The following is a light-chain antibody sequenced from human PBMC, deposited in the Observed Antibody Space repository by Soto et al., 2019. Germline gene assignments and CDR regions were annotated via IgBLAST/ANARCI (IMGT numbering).Light chain of an antibody. Sequence: QSVLTQPPSASGTPGQRVTISCSGSSSNIGSNTVNWYQQLPGTAPNLLIYSNNQRPSGVPDLFSGSKSGTSASLAISGLQAEDEADYYCAAWDDSLNGPYVVFGGGTKLTVL. CDR1: SSNIGSNT. CDR2: SNN. CDR3: AAWDDSLNGPYVV. V-gene: IGLV1-44*01. J-gene: IGLJ2*01.